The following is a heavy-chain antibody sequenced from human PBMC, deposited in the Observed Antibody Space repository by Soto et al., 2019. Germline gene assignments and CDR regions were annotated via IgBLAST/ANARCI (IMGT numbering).Heavy chain of an antibody. CDR3: ARDKITGLFDY. J-gene: IGHJ4*02. V-gene: IGHV4-34*01. Sequence: SETLSLTCAVFGGSFSGYYWNWIRQPPGKGLEWIGEINHSGSTNYNPSHKSRVTISVDTSKNQFSLKLTSVTAADTAVYYCARDKITGLFDYWGQGTLVT. D-gene: IGHD2-8*02. CDR2: INHSGST. CDR1: GGSFSGYY.